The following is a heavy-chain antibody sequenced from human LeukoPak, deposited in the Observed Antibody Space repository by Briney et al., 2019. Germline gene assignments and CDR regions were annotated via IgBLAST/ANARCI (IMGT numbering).Heavy chain of an antibody. CDR3: ARGGGHYSNYFDY. Sequence: SETLSLTCTVSGGSISNCYWSWIRQPAGKGLEWIGLIYTSGSTTYNPSLKSRVTMSVDTSKNQFSLRLSSVTAADTAVYFCARGGGHYSNYFDYWGQRNLVTVSS. V-gene: IGHV4-4*07. D-gene: IGHD4-11*01. CDR2: IYTSGST. J-gene: IGHJ4*02. CDR1: GGSISNCY.